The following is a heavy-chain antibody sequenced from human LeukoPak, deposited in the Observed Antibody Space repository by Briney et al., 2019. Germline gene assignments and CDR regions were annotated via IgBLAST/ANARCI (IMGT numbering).Heavy chain of an antibody. J-gene: IGHJ4*02. CDR1: GGSISSYY. CDR2: IYTSGST. V-gene: IGHV4-4*07. Sequence: PSETLSLTCTVSGGSISSYYWSWIRQPAGKGLEWIGRIYTSGSTNYNPSLKSRVTISVDTSKNQFSLKLSSVTAADTAVYYCARMLTTVTTGYYFDYWGQGTLVTVSS. D-gene: IGHD4-11*01. CDR3: ARMLTTVTTGYYFDY.